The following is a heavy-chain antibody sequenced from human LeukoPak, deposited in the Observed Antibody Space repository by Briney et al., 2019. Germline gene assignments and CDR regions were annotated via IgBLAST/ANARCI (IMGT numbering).Heavy chain of an antibody. Sequence: ASVKVSCKASGYTFTSYGISWVRQAPGQGLEWMGWISAYNGNTNYAQKLQGRVTMTTDTSTSTAYMELRSLRSDDTAVYYCARGAPYYYDSSSYSPWGQGTLVTVSS. J-gene: IGHJ5*02. CDR3: ARGAPYYYDSSSYSP. D-gene: IGHD3-22*01. CDR1: GYTFTSYG. CDR2: ISAYNGNT. V-gene: IGHV1-18*01.